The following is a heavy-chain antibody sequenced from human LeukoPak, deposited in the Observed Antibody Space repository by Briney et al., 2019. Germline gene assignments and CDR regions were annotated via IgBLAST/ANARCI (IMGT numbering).Heavy chain of an antibody. Sequence: GGSLRLSCAASGFAFSSYAMSWVRQAPGKGLEWVAFIRYDGSDKYYADSVKGRYTISRDNSKNTLYLQMNSLRAEDTAVYYCAKDLGYCSSTSCFFLDYWGQGTLVTVSS. CDR1: GFAFSSYA. D-gene: IGHD2-2*01. V-gene: IGHV3-30*02. J-gene: IGHJ4*02. CDR2: IRYDGSDK. CDR3: AKDLGYCSSTSCFFLDY.